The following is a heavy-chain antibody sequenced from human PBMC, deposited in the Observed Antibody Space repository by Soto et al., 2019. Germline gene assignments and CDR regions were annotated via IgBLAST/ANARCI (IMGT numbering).Heavy chain of an antibody. V-gene: IGHV1-69*06. J-gene: IGHJ6*02. Sequence: SVKVSCKASGGTFSSYAISWVRQAPGQGLEWMGGIIPIFGTANYAQKLQGRVTITADKSTSTAYMELSSLRSEDTAVYYCARDFGYYDSSGNMDVWGQGTTVTVSS. CDR1: GGTFSSYA. D-gene: IGHD3-22*01. CDR3: ARDFGYYDSSGNMDV. CDR2: IIPIFGTA.